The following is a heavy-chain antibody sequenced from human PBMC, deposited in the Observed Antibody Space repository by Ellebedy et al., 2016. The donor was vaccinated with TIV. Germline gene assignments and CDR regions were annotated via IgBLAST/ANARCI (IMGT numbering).Heavy chain of an antibody. V-gene: IGHV1-3*01. CDR3: ARAWGWGGDY. J-gene: IGHJ4*02. CDR1: GYTFSSSK. CDR2: INAGNGNT. Sequence: AASVKVPCKASGYTFSSSKMHWLRQAPAQRLEWMGWINAGNGNTKHSQKFQGRVTLTRDTSASNAYMDLSSLRSEYTAVYYCARAWGWGGDYWGQGTLVTVSS. D-gene: IGHD3-16*01.